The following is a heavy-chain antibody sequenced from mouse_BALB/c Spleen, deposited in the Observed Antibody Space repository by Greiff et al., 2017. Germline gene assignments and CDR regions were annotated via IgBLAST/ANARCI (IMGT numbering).Heavy chain of an antibody. CDR1: GFNIKDTY. CDR3: AREEDYYGYDYYAMDY. D-gene: IGHD1-2*01. CDR2: IDPANGNT. V-gene: IGHV14-3*02. J-gene: IGHJ4*01. Sequence: VQLKQSGAELVKPGASVKLSCTASGFNIKDTYMHWVKQRPEQGLEWIGRIDPANGNTKYDPKFQGKATITADTSSNTDYLQLSSLTSEDTAVYYCAREEDYYGYDYYAMDYWGQGTSVTVSS.